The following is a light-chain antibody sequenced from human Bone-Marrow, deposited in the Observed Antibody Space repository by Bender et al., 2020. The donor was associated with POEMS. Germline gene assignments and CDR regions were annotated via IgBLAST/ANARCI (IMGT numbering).Light chain of an antibody. V-gene: IGLV4-69*01. J-gene: IGLJ2*01. CDR1: SGHSSYV. Sequence: HLVVTQSPSASASLGASVKLTCTLSSGHSSYVIAWHQQQPEKGPRYLMNINSDGSHTRGDGIPDRFSGSSSGAECYLTTSSLQSEDEADYYCQSWGSGVVFGGGTKLTVL. CDR2: INSDGSH. CDR3: QSWGSGVV.